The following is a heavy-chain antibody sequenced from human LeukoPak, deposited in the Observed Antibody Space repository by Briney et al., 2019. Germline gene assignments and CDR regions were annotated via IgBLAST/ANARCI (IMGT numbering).Heavy chain of an antibody. D-gene: IGHD6-13*01. CDR3: ARDKIEAAVSGSLFDH. V-gene: IGHV3-7*01. Sequence: SAGSLRLSCAASGFTFNTYWMTWVRQAPGKGLEGVANIKHDGSEKNYADSVKGRFTISRDNAKNSLYLQMNSLRAEDTAVYYCARDKIEAAVSGSLFDHWGQGTLVTVSS. CDR2: IKHDGSEK. CDR1: GFTFNTYW. J-gene: IGHJ5*02.